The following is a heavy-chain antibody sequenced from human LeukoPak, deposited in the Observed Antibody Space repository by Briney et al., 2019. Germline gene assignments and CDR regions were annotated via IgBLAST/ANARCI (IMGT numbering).Heavy chain of an antibody. CDR1: GFXFSSYS. CDR2: ISSSSNTI. J-gene: IGHJ4*02. V-gene: IGHV3-48*01. D-gene: IGHD3-16*01. Sequence: GGSLRLSCAASGFXFSSYSMNWVRQAPGKGLEWVSYISSSSNTIYYADSVKGRFTISRDNAKNSLYLQMNSLRVEDTAVYYCARDLTFRYWGQGTLATVSS. CDR3: ARDLTFRY.